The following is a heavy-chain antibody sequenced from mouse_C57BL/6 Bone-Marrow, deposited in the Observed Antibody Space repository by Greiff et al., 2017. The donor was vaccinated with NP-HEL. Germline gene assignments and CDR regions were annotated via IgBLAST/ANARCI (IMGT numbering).Heavy chain of an antibody. CDR2: ISYDGSN. J-gene: IGHJ2*01. CDR1: GYSITSGYY. D-gene: IGHD4-1*01. V-gene: IGHV3-6*01. CDR3: ARGPKLGRDYFDY. Sequence: ESGPGLVKPSQSLSLTCSVTGYSITSGYYWNWIRQFPGNKLEWMGYISYDGSNNYNPSLKNRISITRDTSKNQFFLKLNSVTTEDTATYYCARGPKLGRDYFDYWGQGTTLTVSS.